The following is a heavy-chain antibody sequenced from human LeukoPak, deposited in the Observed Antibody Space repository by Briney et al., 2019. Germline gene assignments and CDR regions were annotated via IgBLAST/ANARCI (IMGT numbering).Heavy chain of an antibody. D-gene: IGHD3-16*01. CDR2: ISLNSGGT. J-gene: IGHJ4*02. CDR1: GYMFTGYH. V-gene: IGHV1-2*02. Sequence: ASVKVSCKASGYMFTGYHMHWVRQAPGQGLEWMGWISLNSGGTSYAQTFEGRVTMTRDASISTAYMELSRLRSADTAVYYCAKEGGGLDYWGQGTLVTVSS. CDR3: AKEGGGLDY.